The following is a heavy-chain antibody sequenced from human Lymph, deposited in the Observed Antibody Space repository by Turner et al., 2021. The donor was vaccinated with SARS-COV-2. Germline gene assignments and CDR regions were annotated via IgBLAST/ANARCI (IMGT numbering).Heavy chain of an antibody. V-gene: IGHV1-24*01. D-gene: IGHD6-19*01. CDR3: ATDRSSGWPHYYYYTMDV. CDR1: GYTLTELS. Sequence: QVQLVQSGAEVKKPGASVKVSCKVSGYTLTELSMHWVRQAPGKGLEWMGGFDPEDGKTIYAQKFQGRVTMTEDTSTDTAYMELSSLRSEETAVYYCATDRSSGWPHYYYYTMDVWGQGTTVTVSS. CDR2: FDPEDGKT. J-gene: IGHJ6*02.